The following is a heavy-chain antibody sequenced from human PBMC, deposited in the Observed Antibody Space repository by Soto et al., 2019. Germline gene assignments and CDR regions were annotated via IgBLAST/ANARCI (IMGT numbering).Heavy chain of an antibody. Sequence: SETLSLTCTVSGGSISSYYWSWIRQPPGKGLEWIGYIYYSGSTNYNPSLKSRVTISVDTSKNEFSLKLSSVTAADTAVYYCARHGLVPAAPFDYWGQGTLVPVSS. CDR2: IYYSGST. V-gene: IGHV4-59*08. J-gene: IGHJ4*02. CDR1: GGSISSYY. D-gene: IGHD2-2*01. CDR3: ARHGLVPAAPFDY.